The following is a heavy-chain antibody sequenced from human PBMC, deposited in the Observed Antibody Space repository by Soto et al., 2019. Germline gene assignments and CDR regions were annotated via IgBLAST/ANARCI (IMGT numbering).Heavy chain of an antibody. V-gene: IGHV3-48*03. J-gene: IGHJ6*02. CDR3: AREGFWSGYLVAYGMDV. CDR2: ISSSGSTI. Sequence: GGSLRLSCAASGFTFSSYEMNWVRQAPGKGLEWVSYISSSGSTIYYADSVKGRFTISRDNAKNSLYLQMNSLRAEDTAVYYCAREGFWSGYLVAYGMDVWGQGTTVTVS. D-gene: IGHD3-3*01. CDR1: GFTFSSYE.